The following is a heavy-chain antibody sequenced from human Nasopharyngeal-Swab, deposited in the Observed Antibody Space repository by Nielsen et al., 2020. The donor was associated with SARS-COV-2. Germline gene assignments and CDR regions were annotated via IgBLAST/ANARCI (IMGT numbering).Heavy chain of an antibody. D-gene: IGHD3-9*01. CDR3: AGYDILTGSMDV. Sequence: ASVKVSCKASGYTFTSYGISWVRQVPGQGLEWMGWISAYNGNTNYAQKLQGRVTMTTDTSTSTAYMELRSLRSDDTAVYYCAGYDILTGSMDVWGQGTTVTVSS. CDR2: ISAYNGNT. J-gene: IGHJ6*02. V-gene: IGHV1-18*01. CDR1: GYTFTSYG.